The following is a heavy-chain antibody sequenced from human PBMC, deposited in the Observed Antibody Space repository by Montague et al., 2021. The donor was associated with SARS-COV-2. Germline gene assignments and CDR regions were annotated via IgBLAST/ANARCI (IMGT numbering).Heavy chain of an antibody. CDR1: GGSIISYY. V-gene: IGHV4-59*08. J-gene: IGHJ4*02. Sequence: SETLSLTCTVSGGSIISYYWSWIRQYPGKRLEWIGYIYSTGGSDYNPSLESRVTMSIDMSKNQFSLNLTSVTAADTAVYYCARRGGWPYFDFWSQGTLVTV. D-gene: IGHD6-19*01. CDR2: IYSTGGS. CDR3: ARRGGWPYFDF.